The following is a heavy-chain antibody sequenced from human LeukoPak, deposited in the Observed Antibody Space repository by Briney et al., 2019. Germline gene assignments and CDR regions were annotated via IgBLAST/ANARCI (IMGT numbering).Heavy chain of an antibody. V-gene: IGHV4-34*01. CDR1: GGSFSGYY. CDR2: INHSGST. D-gene: IGHD2-2*01. CDR3: ARGTLPAAIDV. Sequence: KPSEALSLTCAVYGGSFSGYYWSWIRQPPGKGLEWIGEINHSGSTNYNPSLKSRVTISVDTSKNQFSLKLSSVTAADTAVYYCARGTLPAAIDVWGKGTTVTVSS. J-gene: IGHJ6*04.